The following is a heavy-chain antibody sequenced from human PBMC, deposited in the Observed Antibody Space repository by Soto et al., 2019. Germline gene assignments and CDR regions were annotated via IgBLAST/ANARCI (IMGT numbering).Heavy chain of an antibody. CDR1: GFPISSYS. D-gene: IGHD6-6*01. CDR3: ARGRSITARDPYYNYYGMAV. CDR2: ISYDGSDK. V-gene: IGHV3-30-3*01. J-gene: IGHJ6*01. Sequence: GGSLRLSCAASGFPISSYSMHLVRQAPGKGLGCVSVISYDGSDKYYADSVKGRFTISRDNSNNTLYLHMNSLRAEDTAVYYCARGRSITARDPYYNYYGMAVWGQGTTVTVSS.